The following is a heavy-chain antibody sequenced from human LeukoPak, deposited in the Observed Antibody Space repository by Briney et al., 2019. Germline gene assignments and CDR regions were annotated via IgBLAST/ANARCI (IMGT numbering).Heavy chain of an antibody. J-gene: IGHJ1*01. V-gene: IGHV4-4*07. CDR3: ATYSITGAWAEYFLH. CDR1: GGSISDYY. Sequence: SETLSLTCTVSGGSISDYYWSWVRQPAGKGLEWIGRIHISGTTYYDPSLKSRFTMSVDTSKNQFSLKLSSVTAADTAVYYCATYSITGAWAEYFLHWGQGTLVTVSS. D-gene: IGHD2/OR15-2a*01. CDR2: IHISGTT.